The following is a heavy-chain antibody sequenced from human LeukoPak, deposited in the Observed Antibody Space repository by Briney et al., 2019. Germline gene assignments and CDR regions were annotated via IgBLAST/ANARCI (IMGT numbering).Heavy chain of an antibody. V-gene: IGHV4-59*01. J-gene: IGHJ4*02. CDR2: IYYSGST. CDR3: ARGRDYYDSSGYYNYFDY. Sequence: SETLSLTCTVSGGSISSYYWSWIRQPPGQGLEWIGYIYYSGSTNYNPSLKSRVTISVDTSKNQFSLKLSSVTAADTAVYYCARGRDYYDSSGYYNYFDYWGQGTLVTVSS. D-gene: IGHD3-22*01. CDR1: GGSISSYY.